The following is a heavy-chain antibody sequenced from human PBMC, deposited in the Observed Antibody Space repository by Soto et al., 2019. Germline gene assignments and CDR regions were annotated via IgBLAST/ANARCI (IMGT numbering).Heavy chain of an antibody. CDR2: INRSVSSI. J-gene: IGHJ3*02. CDR1: GFTFSSYT. Sequence: GSLRLSCAASGFTFSSYTMNWVRQAPGKGLEWVSYINRSVSSIYYADSVRGRFSISRDNAKNSLYLQMNSLRDEDTAVYYCAREPTMKEDAFDIWGHGTMVTTSS. V-gene: IGHV3-48*02. D-gene: IGHD3-22*01. CDR3: AREPTMKEDAFDI.